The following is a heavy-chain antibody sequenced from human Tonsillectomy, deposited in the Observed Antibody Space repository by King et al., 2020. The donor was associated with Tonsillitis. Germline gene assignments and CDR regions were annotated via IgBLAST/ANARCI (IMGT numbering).Heavy chain of an antibody. CDR1: GFTYSASW. CDR3: ARGQGYSSFDF. Sequence: VQLVESGGGLVQPGGNLRLSCVASGFTYSASWMTWVRQAPGKGREWVATTKPDGSENWCVGSVKGRFTISRDNAKNSLYLQMNSLRAEDTAVYYCARGQGYSSFDFWGQGTLVTVSS. D-gene: IGHD2-21*01. V-gene: IGHV3-7*04. CDR2: TKPDGSEN. J-gene: IGHJ4*02.